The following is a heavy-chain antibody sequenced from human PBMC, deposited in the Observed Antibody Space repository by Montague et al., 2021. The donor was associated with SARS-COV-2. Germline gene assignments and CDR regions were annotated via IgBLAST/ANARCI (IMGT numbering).Heavy chain of an antibody. V-gene: IGHV4-61*02. J-gene: IGHJ5*02. CDR3: ARGFTNGFYPYWFDL. Sequence: TLSLTCTVSGDSINTGNFYWSWIRQPAGKQLEWIGRIFKSGTANYNPPLKGRVTITMDTSKNEFSLKLRSVTAADTAMYFCARGFTNGFYPYWFDLWGQGALVTVSS. D-gene: IGHD5-24*01. CDR2: IFKSGTA. CDR1: GDSINTGNFY.